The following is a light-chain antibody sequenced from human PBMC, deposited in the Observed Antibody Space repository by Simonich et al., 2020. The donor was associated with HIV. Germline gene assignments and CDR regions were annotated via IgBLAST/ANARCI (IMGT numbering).Light chain of an antibody. CDR3: QQLKSYPYT. Sequence: DIQMTQSPSSLSASVGDRVTITCQASQDISDLLNWYQQKPGKAPKLLIYAASTLQSGDPSRFSGSGSGTKFTLTISSLQPDDFATYYCQQLKSYPYTFGQGTKLDIK. CDR2: AAS. CDR1: QDISDL. V-gene: IGKV1-9*01. J-gene: IGKJ2*01.